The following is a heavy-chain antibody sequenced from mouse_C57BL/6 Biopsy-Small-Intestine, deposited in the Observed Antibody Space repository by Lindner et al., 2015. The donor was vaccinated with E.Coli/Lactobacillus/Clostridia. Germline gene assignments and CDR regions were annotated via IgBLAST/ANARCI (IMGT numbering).Heavy chain of an antibody. Sequence: SVKVSCKASGYSFSNSINYGIAWVRQAPGQGLEWMGWISTYNGNTKYNPKVQGRVTMTTDTSTNTAYMELRSLKFDDTAMYYCARADSGTYSIYYYWGQGALVSVSS. J-gene: IGHJ4*01. D-gene: IGHD1-1*01. CDR2: ISTYNGNT. CDR1: GYSFSNSINYG. V-gene: IGHV14-1*02. CDR3: ARADSGTYSIYYY.